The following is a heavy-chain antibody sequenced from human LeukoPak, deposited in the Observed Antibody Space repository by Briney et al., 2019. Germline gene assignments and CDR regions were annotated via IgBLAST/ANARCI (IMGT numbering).Heavy chain of an antibody. CDR3: ARSNYDSSGYYPYGMDV. CDR1: GFTSSSYG. CDR2: IWYDGSNK. V-gene: IGHV3-33*01. Sequence: GRSLRLSCAASGFTSSSYGMHWVRQAPGKGLEWVAVIWYDGSNKYYADSVKGRFTIPRDNSKNTLYLQMNSLRAEDTAVYYCARSNYDSSGYYPYGMDVWGQGTTVTVSS. J-gene: IGHJ6*02. D-gene: IGHD3-22*01.